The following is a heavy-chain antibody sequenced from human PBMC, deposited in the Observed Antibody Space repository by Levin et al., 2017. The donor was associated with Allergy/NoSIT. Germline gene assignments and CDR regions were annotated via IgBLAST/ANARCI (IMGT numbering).Heavy chain of an antibody. CDR2: ISSNTRTV. CDR1: GFTFSNYN. J-gene: IGHJ4*02. D-gene: IGHD2-15*01. V-gene: IGHV3-48*02. CDR3: VREGGWWPPYYFDF. Sequence: PGESLKISCAASGFTFSNYNMNWVRQAPGKGLEWLSYISSNTRTVYHASSLKGRFTVSRDNAKNSLYLQVNSLRDDDTAVNYCVREGGWWPPYYFDFWGQGAPVTVSS.